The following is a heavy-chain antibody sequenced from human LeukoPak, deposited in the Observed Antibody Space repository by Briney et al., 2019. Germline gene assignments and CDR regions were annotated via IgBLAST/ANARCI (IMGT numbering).Heavy chain of an antibody. D-gene: IGHD5-18*01. CDR1: GGSISSYY. V-gene: IGHV4-4*07. CDR2: IYTSGST. Sequence: SETLSLTCTVSGGSISSYYWSWIRQPAGKGLEWIGRIYTSGSTNYNPSLKSRVTMSVDTSKNQFSLKLSSVTAADTAVYYCASSMNTAMDYYYYYYGMDVWGQGTTVTVSS. J-gene: IGHJ6*02. CDR3: ASSMNTAMDYYYYYYGMDV.